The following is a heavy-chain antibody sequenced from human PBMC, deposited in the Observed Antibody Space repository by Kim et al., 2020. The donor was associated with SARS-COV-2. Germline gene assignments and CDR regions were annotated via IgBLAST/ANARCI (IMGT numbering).Heavy chain of an antibody. CDR2: ISYGGSNK. J-gene: IGHJ6*02. CDR1: GFTLTSYG. CDR3: AKESSGYYLPPGYGMDV. V-gene: IGHV3-30*18. D-gene: IGHD3-22*01. Sequence: GGSLRLSCAASGFTLTSYGMQWVRQAPGKGLEWVAVISYGGSNKYYAESVKGRFTISGDNAKNTVYLQMNSLRGDDTAVYYCAKESSGYYLPPGYGMDVWGQGTTVTVSS.